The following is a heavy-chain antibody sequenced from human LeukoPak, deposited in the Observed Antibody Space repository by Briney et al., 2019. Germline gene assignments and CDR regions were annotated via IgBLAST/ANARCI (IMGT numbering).Heavy chain of an antibody. CDR3: ARGGYSSGFIYYFDY. Sequence: SETLSLTCTVSGGSISSYYWSWIRQPPGKGLEWIGYIYYSGTTNYNPSLKSRVTISVDTSKNQFSLKLNSVTAADTAVYYCARGGYSSGFIYYFDYWGQGTLVTVSS. J-gene: IGHJ4*02. D-gene: IGHD6-19*01. CDR1: GGSISSYY. V-gene: IGHV4-59*01. CDR2: IYYSGTT.